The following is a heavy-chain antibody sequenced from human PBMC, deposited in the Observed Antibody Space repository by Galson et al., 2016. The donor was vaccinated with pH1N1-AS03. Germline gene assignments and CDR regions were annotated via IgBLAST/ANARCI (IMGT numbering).Heavy chain of an antibody. D-gene: IGHD2-15*01. CDR1: GFTFPGNG. Sequence: SLRLSCAASGFTFPGNGMHWVRQAPGKGLEWVAFIQYDESYKNYAGSVRGRFTISRDISRSTLFLQMNSLRIDDTAVYFCVKEDGLGGQRDYWGRGTLVTVSS. J-gene: IGHJ4*02. V-gene: IGHV3-30*02. CDR3: VKEDGLGGQRDY. CDR2: IQYDESYK.